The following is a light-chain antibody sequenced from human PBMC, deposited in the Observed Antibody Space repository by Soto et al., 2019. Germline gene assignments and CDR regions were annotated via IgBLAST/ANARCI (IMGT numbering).Light chain of an antibody. CDR1: QSVSSNF. CDR3: RQYGYSLGFA. CDR2: GAS. V-gene: IGKV3-20*01. Sequence: EIVLTQSPGTLSLSPGERATLSCRASQSVSSNFLAWYQEKPGQAPRLLIYGASSGATGIPDRFSGSGSGTDFTLTISRLEPEDFAVYYCRQYGYSLGFAFGGGTKVEIK. J-gene: IGKJ4*01.